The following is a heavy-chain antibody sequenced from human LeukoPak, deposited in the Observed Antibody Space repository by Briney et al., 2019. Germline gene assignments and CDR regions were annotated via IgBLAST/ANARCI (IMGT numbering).Heavy chain of an antibody. D-gene: IGHD5-12*01. CDR1: GFTFNTYD. V-gene: IGHV3-13*01. Sequence: GGSLRLSCAASGFTFNTYDMHWVRQASGKGLEWVSSIGTVGDTYYSGSVKVRFTISREDTKRSLYLQMNSLRGGDTAVYYCVRGGDREAFDYWGQGTLVTVSS. CDR3: VRGGDREAFDY. CDR2: IGTVGDT. J-gene: IGHJ4*02.